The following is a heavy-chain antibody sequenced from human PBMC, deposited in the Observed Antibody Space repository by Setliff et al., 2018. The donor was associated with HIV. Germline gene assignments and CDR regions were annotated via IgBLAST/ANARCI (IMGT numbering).Heavy chain of an antibody. CDR2: IHAGSGDT. J-gene: IGHJ4*02. CDR1: GYTFTNNV. V-gene: IGHV1-3*01. Sequence: WASVKVSCKASGYTFTNNVIHWVRQAPGQRLEWMGWIHAGSGDTQYSQKFQGRVTLTRDTSASTAYIEFTSLRREDTAVYYCARVGPTGFYDFWGQGTLVTVSS. CDR3: ARVGPTGFYDF. D-gene: IGHD3-9*01.